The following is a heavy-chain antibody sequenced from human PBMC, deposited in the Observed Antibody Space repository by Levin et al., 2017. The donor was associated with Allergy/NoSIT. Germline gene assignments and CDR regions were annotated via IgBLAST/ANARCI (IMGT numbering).Heavy chain of an antibody. CDR2: INPTTTRT. V-gene: IGHV1-46*01. D-gene: IGHD5-24*01. Sequence: ASVKVSCKASGYTFINYNYHWVRQAPGQGLEWIGIINPTTTRTSYAQHFQGRVTVTRDTSTSTVSMELTNLASEDTAVYYCARDGNAYNCDFWGQGTLVTVSS. CDR3: ARDGNAYNCDF. CDR1: GYTFINYN. J-gene: IGHJ4*02.